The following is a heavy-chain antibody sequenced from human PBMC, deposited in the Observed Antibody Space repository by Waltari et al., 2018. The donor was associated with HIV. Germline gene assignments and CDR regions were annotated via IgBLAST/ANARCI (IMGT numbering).Heavy chain of an antibody. J-gene: IGHJ6*02. CDR3: AREQVTIFGVPDYSYGMDA. D-gene: IGHD3-3*01. V-gene: IGHV4-31*03. CDR1: GRSSPSRDEF. CDR2: VYYNGDT. Sequence: QVQLQESGPGLVKPSQTLSLICPVSGRSSPSRDEFFSWIRQQPRKGLEWIGYVYYNGDTNYNPSLKSRVTISVGASKNHFSLKLSSVTAADTAVYFCAREQVTIFGVPDYSYGMDAWGQGTTVTVSS.